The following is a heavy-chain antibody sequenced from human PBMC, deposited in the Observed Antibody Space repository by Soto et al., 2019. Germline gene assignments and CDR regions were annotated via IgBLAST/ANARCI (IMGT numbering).Heavy chain of an antibody. CDR3: VRNLYYNDNSARGAFDI. J-gene: IGHJ3*02. D-gene: IGHD3-22*01. CDR2: IYYSGNT. V-gene: IGHV4-31*03. Sequence: PSETLSLTCIVSGGSISRCGYYWSWIRQHPGKGLEWIGYIYYSGNTYYNPSLKSRVIISVDTSKNQLSLKLSSVTAADTAVYYCVRNLYYNDNSARGAFDIWGQGAMVTVSS. CDR1: GGSISRCGYY.